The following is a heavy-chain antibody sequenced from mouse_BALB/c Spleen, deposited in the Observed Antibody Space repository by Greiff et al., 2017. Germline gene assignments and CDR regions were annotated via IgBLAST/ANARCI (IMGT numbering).Heavy chain of an antibody. CDR3: ARQDGYDGYYFDY. D-gene: IGHD2-2*01. J-gene: IGHJ2*01. Sequence: DVQLVESGGDLVKPGGSLKLSCAASGFTFSSYGMSWVRQTPDKRLEWVATISSGGSYTYYPDSVKGRFTISRDNAKNTLYLQMSSLKSEDTAMYYCARQDGYDGYYFDYWGQGTTLTVSS. V-gene: IGHV5-6*01. CDR2: ISSGGSYT. CDR1: GFTFSSYG.